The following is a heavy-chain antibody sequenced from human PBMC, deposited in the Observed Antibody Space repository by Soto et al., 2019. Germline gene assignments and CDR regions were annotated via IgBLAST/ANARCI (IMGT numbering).Heavy chain of an antibody. CDR1: GFPLSTYG. CDR2: ITGTGGNT. V-gene: IGHV3-23*01. J-gene: IGHJ6*02. CDR3: ARIRGYWYGLDV. Sequence: GGSLRLSCAASGFPLSTYGMTWVRQAPGKGLEWVSAITGTGGNTYYVDSVKGRFTSSRDNSKNMLYLQVNSLRVEDTAVYYCARIRGYWYGLDVWGQGTTVTVS.